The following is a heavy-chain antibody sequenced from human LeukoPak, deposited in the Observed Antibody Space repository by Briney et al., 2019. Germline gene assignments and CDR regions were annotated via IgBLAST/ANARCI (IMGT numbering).Heavy chain of an antibody. CDR3: ARARVVVAALRGGGFDP. D-gene: IGHD2-15*01. Sequence: ASVKVSCKASGYTFTGYYMHWVRQAPGQGLEWMGWINPNSGGTNYAQKFQGRVTMTRDTSISTAYMELSRLRSDDTAVYYCARARVVVAALRGGGFDPWGQGTLVTCSS. CDR1: GYTFTGYY. J-gene: IGHJ5*02. CDR2: INPNSGGT. V-gene: IGHV1-2*02.